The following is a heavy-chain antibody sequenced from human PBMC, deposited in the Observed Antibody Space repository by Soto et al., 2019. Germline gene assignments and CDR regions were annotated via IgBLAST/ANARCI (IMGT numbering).Heavy chain of an antibody. D-gene: IGHD5-12*01. CDR2: IYHSGST. J-gene: IGHJ4*02. Sequence: QLQLQESGSVLVKPSQTLSLTCAVSGGSISSGGYSWSWIRQPPGKGLEWIGYIYHSGSTYYNPSLNSRVIISVDRSKNQFSLKLSSVTAADTAVYYCAAGGGLPRYYWGQGTLVTVSS. V-gene: IGHV4-30-2*01. CDR1: GGSISSGGYS. CDR3: AAGGGLPRYY.